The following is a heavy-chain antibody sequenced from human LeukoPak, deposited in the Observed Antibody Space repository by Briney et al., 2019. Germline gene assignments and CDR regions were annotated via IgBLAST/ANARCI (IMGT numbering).Heavy chain of an antibody. D-gene: IGHD6-19*01. CDR2: IYTSGST. CDR1: GGSISSYY. J-gene: IGHJ4*02. Sequence: ASETLSLTCTVSGGSISSYYWSWIRQPAGKGLEWIGRIYTSGSTNYNPSLKSRVTMSVDTSKNQLSLKLSSVTAADTAVYYCARDQYSSGWYEVTDYWGQGTLVTVSS. CDR3: ARDQYSSGWYEVTDY. V-gene: IGHV4-4*07.